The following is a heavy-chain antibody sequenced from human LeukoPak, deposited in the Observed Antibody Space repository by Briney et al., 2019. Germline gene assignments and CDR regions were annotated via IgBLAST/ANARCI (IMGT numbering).Heavy chain of an antibody. CDR3: ARAPPDYGDYGGVLDY. D-gene: IGHD4-17*01. CDR1: GGTFSSYA. Sequence: SVKVSCKASGGTFSSYAISWVRQAPGQGLEWMGRIIPILGIANYAQKFQGRVTITADKSTSTAYMELSSLRSEDTAVYYCARAPPDYGDYGGVLDYWGQGTLVTVSS. CDR2: IIPILGIA. J-gene: IGHJ4*02. V-gene: IGHV1-69*04.